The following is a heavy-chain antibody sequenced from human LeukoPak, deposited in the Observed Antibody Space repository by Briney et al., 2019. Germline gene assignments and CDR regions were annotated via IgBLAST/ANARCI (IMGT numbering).Heavy chain of an antibody. CDR2: IYSGGST. CDR1: GFTVSSKY. D-gene: IGHD3-22*01. CDR3: ARDRYYDSSGYYYWYFDL. V-gene: IGHV3-53*01. Sequence: GGSLRLSCAASGFTVSSKYMSWVRQAPGKGLEWVSLIYSGGSTDYADSVKGRFTISRDNSENTLHLQMNSLRAEDTAVYYCARDRYYDSSGYYYWYFDLWGRGTLVTVSS. J-gene: IGHJ2*01.